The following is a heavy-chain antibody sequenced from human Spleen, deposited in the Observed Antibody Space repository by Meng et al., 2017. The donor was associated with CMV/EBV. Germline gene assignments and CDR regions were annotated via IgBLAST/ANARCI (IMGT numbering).Heavy chain of an antibody. Sequence: GESLKISCAASGFTFSSYAMHWVRQAPGKGLEWVAVISYDGSNKYYADSVKGRFTISRDNSKNTLYLQMNSLRAEDTAVYYCASPGVMTTDALDIWGQGTMVTVSS. D-gene: IGHD4-11*01. CDR1: GFTFSSYA. J-gene: IGHJ3*02. V-gene: IGHV3-30-3*01. CDR3: ASPGVMTTDALDI. CDR2: ISYDGSNK.